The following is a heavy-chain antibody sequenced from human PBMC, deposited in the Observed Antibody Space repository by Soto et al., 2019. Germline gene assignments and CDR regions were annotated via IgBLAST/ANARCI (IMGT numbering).Heavy chain of an antibody. CDR2: IWYDGSNK. Sequence: SLRLSCAASGFTFSSYGMHWVRQAPGKGLEWVAVIWYDGSNKYYADSVKGRFTISRDNSKNTLYLQMNSLRAEDTAVYYCARRTAAAGEYYYYYYGMDVWGQGTTVTVSS. CDR3: ARRTAAAGEYYYYYYGMDV. CDR1: GFTFSSYG. J-gene: IGHJ6*02. D-gene: IGHD6-13*01. V-gene: IGHV3-33*01.